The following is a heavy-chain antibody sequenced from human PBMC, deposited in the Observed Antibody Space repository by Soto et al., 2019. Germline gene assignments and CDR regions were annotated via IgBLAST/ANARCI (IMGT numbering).Heavy chain of an antibody. CDR1: GASITSTAYF. V-gene: IGHV4-39*01. J-gene: IGHJ4*01. Sequence: SETLSLTCTLSGASITSTAYFGAWIRQPPGKGLEWVGSIYYSGITYYNPSRRSRVTISVDRSKNQFSQTLSSVTATDTAVYYCAKNLPRTGRFDYWAHGSSVTFSS. CDR3: AKNLPRTGRFDY. CDR2: IYYSGIT.